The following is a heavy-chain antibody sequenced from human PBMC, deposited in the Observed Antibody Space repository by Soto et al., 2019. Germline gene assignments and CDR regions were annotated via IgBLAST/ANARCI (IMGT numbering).Heavy chain of an antibody. V-gene: IGHV3-30*18. CDR3: AKGGAMSYYYYMDV. Sequence: PGGSLRLSCVASGFTFSSYGMYWVRQAPGKGLEWGALISYDGSNKNYADSVKGRFTLSRDNSKSTLYLQMNSLRAEDTAVYYCAKGGAMSYYYYMDVWGKGTTVTVSS. CDR1: GFTFSSYG. J-gene: IGHJ6*03. CDR2: ISYDGSNK.